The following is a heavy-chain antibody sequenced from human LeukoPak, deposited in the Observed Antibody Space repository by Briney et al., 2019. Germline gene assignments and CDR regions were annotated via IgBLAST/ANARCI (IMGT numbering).Heavy chain of an antibody. J-gene: IGHJ4*02. V-gene: IGHV3-30*04. Sequence: GGSLRLSCAASGFTFSSYAMHWVRQAPGKGLEWVAVISYDGSNKYYADSVKGRFTISRDNSKNTLYLQMNSLRAEDTAVYYCARDTVDLLRFLEWSFDYWGQRTLVTVSS. CDR2: ISYDGSNK. CDR3: ARDTVDLLRFLEWSFDY. CDR1: GFTFSSYA. D-gene: IGHD3-3*01.